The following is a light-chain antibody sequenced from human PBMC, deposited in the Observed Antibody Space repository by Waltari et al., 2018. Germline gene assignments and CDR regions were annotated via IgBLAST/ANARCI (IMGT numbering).Light chain of an antibody. Sequence: EIVLTQSPATLSLSPGERATLSCRASQTVSSYLAWYQQKPGQAPRLLIYDASNRATGISARFSGSGSGTAFTLTISSLEPEDFAVYYCQQRSNRPITFGQGTRLEIK. CDR2: DAS. CDR3: QQRSNRPIT. CDR1: QTVSSY. J-gene: IGKJ5*01. V-gene: IGKV3-11*01.